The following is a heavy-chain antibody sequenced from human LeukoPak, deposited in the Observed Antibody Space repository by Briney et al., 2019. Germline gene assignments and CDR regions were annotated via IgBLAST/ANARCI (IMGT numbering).Heavy chain of an antibody. J-gene: IGHJ3*02. CDR2: INWNGGST. D-gene: IGHD3-22*01. CDR1: GFAFGNYG. Sequence: GGSLRLSCAASGFAFGNYGMNWVRQAPGKGLEWVSGINWNGGSTGYGDSVKGRFTISRDNAKNSLYPQMNSLRAEDTALYYCARDSYYYDSSADYGDDAFDIWGQGTMVTVSS. CDR3: ARDSYYYDSSADYGDDAFDI. V-gene: IGHV3-20*04.